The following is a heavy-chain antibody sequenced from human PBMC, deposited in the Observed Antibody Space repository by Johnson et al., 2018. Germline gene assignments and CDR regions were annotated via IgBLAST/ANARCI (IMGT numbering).Heavy chain of an antibody. J-gene: IGHJ3*01. V-gene: IGHV5-51*03. CDR3: ARLRGGGFSALDV. Sequence: QLVESGAEVKTPGESLKISCKGSGYSFTSYWIGWVRQMPGKGLGWIGIIYPGDAATSYSQSFQCQVPLSAAKSISTASLTWSSLKAPANAMSYCARLRGGGFSALDVWGQGTMVTVSS. D-gene: IGHD3-10*01. CDR1: GYSFTSYW. CDR2: IYPGDAAT.